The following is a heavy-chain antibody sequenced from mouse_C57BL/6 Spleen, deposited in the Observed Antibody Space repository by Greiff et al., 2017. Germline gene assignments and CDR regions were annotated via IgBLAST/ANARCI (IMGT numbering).Heavy chain of an antibody. V-gene: IGHV1-18*01. D-gene: IGHD2-4*01. Sequence: EVPLQQSGPELVKPGASVKIPCKASGYTFTDYNMDWVKQSHGKSLEWIGDINPNNGGTIYNQKFKGKATLTVDKSASTAYMELRSLTSEDTAVYYCARRVYYDYSAWFAYWGQGTLVTVSA. CDR3: ARRVYYDYSAWFAY. J-gene: IGHJ3*01. CDR1: GYTFTDYN. CDR2: INPNNGGT.